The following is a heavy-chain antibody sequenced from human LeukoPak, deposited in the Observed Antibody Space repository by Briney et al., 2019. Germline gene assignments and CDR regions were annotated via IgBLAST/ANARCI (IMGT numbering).Heavy chain of an antibody. D-gene: IGHD3-3*01. J-gene: IGHJ4*02. CDR1: GYTFTGYY. V-gene: IGHV1-2*02. CDR2: INPNSGGT. CDR3: ARDFWSGYYHDY. Sequence: GASVKVSCKASGYTFTGYYMHWVRQAPGQGLEWMGWINPNSGGTNYAQKFQGRVTMTRDTSISTAYMKLSRLRSDDTAVYYCARDFWSGYYHDYWGQGTLVTVSS.